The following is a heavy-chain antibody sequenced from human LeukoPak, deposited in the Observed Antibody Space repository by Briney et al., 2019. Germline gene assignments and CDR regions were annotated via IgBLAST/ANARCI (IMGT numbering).Heavy chain of an antibody. CDR1: GFTFSSYW. V-gene: IGHV3-7*01. CDR2: INQGESAK. Sequence: GGSLRLSCAASGFTFSSYWMSWVRQAPGKGLEWVASINQGESAKLYVDSVKGRFTTSRDNAKNSLYLQMNSLRAEDTAVYYCASEIAAAAYNGFDPWGQGTLVTVSS. D-gene: IGHD6-13*01. CDR3: ASEIAAAAYNGFDP. J-gene: IGHJ5*02.